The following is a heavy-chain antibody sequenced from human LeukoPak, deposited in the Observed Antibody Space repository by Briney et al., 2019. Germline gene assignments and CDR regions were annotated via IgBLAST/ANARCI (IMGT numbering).Heavy chain of an antibody. D-gene: IGHD3-16*01. CDR3: ARQGFGSSYFDY. J-gene: IGHJ4*02. CDR2: IYYSGST. CDR1: GGSISSSSYY. V-gene: IGHV4-39*07. Sequence: PSETLSLTCTVSGGSISSSSYYWGWIRQPPGKGLEWIGGIYYSGSTYYNPALKSQVTISLDTSKNQFSLKLSSVTAADTAVYYCARQGFGSSYFDYWGQGTLVTVSS.